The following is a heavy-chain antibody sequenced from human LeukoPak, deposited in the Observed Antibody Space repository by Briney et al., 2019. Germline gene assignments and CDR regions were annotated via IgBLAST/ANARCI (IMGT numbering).Heavy chain of an antibody. Sequence: GYPRPPCAASGCTFSSYRMQRDRQAPGKGPEGVAVMWYDGSNKSYADSVKGRFTISRDNSKNTLYLQMNSLRVEDTAVYYCASYYYESSGYYYPDYWGQGTLVTVSS. CDR2: MWYDGSNK. CDR1: GCTFSSYR. CDR3: ASYYYESSGYYYPDY. V-gene: IGHV3-33*01. D-gene: IGHD3-22*01. J-gene: IGHJ4*02.